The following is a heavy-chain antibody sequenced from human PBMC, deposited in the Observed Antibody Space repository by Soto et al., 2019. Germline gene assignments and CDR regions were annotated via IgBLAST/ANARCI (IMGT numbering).Heavy chain of an antibody. J-gene: IGHJ4*02. D-gene: IGHD4-17*01. CDR3: AVAMTTVTYYFDY. CDR1: GYTFTSYA. Sequence: ASVKVSCKASGYTFTSYAMHWVRQAPGQRLEWMGWINAGNGNTKYSQKFQGRVTITRDTSASTAYMELSSLRSEDTAVYYCAVAMTTVTYYFDYWGQGTLVTVSS. V-gene: IGHV1-3*01. CDR2: INAGNGNT.